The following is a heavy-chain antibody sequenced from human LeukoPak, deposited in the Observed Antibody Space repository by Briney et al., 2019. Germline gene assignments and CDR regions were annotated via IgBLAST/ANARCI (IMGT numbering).Heavy chain of an antibody. Sequence: PGGSLRLSCAASGFTFSSYWMSWVRQAPGKGPEWVANIKQDGSEKYYVDSVKGRFTISRDNAKNSLYLQMNSLRAEDTAVYYCARVTMGGYYYYYYGMDVWGQGTTVTVSS. D-gene: IGHD4/OR15-4a*01. J-gene: IGHJ6*02. CDR1: GFTFSSYW. V-gene: IGHV3-7*01. CDR2: IKQDGSEK. CDR3: ARVTMGGYYYYYYGMDV.